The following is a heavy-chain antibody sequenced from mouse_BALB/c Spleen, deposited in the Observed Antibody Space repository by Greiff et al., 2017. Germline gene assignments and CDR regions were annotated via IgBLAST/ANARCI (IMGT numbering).Heavy chain of an antibody. CDR3: TRGKTRGGDY. Sequence: QVQLQQPGAELVKPGASVKMSCKASGYTFTSYWMHWVKQRPGQGLEWIGVIDPSDSYTSYNQKFKGKATLTVDTSSSTAYMQLSSLTSEDSAVYYCTRGKTRGGDYWGQGTSVTVSS. J-gene: IGHJ4*01. CDR2: IDPSDSYT. CDR1: GYTFTSYW. V-gene: IGHV1S127*01.